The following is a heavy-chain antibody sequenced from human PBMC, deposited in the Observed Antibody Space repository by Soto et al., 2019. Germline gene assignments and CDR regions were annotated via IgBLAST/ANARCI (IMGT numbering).Heavy chain of an antibody. Sequence: ASVKVSCKASGDTFVSSVISWVRQAPGQGLEWVGWISVSSGNTNSAQKLQGRVIMTTDTSTNTAYMDLSSLRSDDTAVYYCARGVTVAGSYYFDYWGQGTQVTVSS. CDR3: ARGVTVAGSYYFDY. J-gene: IGHJ4*02. V-gene: IGHV1-18*01. CDR2: ISVSSGNT. D-gene: IGHD6-19*01. CDR1: GDTFVSSV.